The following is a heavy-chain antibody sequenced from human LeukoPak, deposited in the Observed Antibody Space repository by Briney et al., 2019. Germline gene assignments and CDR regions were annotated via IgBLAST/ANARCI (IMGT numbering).Heavy chain of an antibody. CDR2: IYTSGST. V-gene: IGHV4-4*07. Sequence: SETLSLTCTVSGGSISSYYWSWIRQPAGKGLEWIGRIYTSGSTNYNPSLKSRVTMSVDTSKNQFSLKLSSVTAADTAVYYCARVDCSGGSCYSGYFQHWGQGTLVTASS. CDR3: ARVDCSGGSCYSGYFQH. CDR1: GGSISSYY. D-gene: IGHD2-15*01. J-gene: IGHJ1*01.